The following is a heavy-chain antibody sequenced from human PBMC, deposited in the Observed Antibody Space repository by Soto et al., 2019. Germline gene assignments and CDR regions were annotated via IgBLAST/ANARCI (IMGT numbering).Heavy chain of an antibody. D-gene: IGHD3-3*01. J-gene: IGHJ4*02. Sequence: ASVKVSCKASGYTFTSYGISWVRQAPGQGLEWMGWISAYNGNTNYAQKLQGRVTMTTDTSTSTAYMELRSLRSDDTAVYYCARGGITIFGVVTLPLDYWGQGTLVTASS. CDR3: ARGGITIFGVVTLPLDY. V-gene: IGHV1-18*01. CDR2: ISAYNGNT. CDR1: GYTFTSYG.